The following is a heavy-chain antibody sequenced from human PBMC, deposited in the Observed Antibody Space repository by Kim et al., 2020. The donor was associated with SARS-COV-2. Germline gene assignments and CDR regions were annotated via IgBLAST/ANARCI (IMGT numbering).Heavy chain of an antibody. Sequence: GGSLRLSCAASGFTFSTYAMSWVRQAPGKGLEWVSAISGSGGSTYYADSVKGRFTISRDNSKNTLYLQMNSLRAEDTAVYYCAKREPMVRGVIRGFDYWGQGTLVTVSS. CDR2: ISGSGGST. CDR3: AKREPMVRGVIRGFDY. D-gene: IGHD3-10*01. V-gene: IGHV3-23*01. J-gene: IGHJ4*02. CDR1: GFTFSTYA.